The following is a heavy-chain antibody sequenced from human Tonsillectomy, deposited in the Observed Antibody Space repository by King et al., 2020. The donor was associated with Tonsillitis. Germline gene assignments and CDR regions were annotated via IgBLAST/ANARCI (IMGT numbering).Heavy chain of an antibody. CDR3: AKGNVRGVYHSYFDY. Sequence: VQLVESGGGVVQPGRSLRLSCAASGFTFSSYGMHWVRQAPGKGLEWVAVISYDGSNKYYADSVKGRFTISRDNSKNTLYLQMNSLRAEDTAVYYCAKGNVRGVYHSYFDYWGQGTLVTVSS. J-gene: IGHJ4*02. CDR1: GFTFSSYG. CDR2: ISYDGSNK. V-gene: IGHV3-30*18. D-gene: IGHD3-10*01.